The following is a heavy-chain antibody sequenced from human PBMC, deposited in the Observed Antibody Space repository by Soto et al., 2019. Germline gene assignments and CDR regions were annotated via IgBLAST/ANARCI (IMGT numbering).Heavy chain of an antibody. Sequence: QVQLVQSGAEVKKSGSSVKVSCKASGGTFSSYTVGWVRQAPGQGLEWMGGITPLFGTPSYAQKFQGRVTITADESTATAYMELRSLTSEDTAVYYCASRYYLPLPAGGSCDTEYFHDWGQGTLVTVSS. V-gene: IGHV1-69*01. CDR1: GGTFSSYT. CDR2: ITPLFGTP. CDR3: ASRYYLPLPAGGSCDTEYFHD. D-gene: IGHD3-10*01. J-gene: IGHJ1*01.